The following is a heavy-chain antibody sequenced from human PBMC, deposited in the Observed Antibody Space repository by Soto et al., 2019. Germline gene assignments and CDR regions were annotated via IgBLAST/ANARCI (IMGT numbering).Heavy chain of an antibody. V-gene: IGHV3-73*01. J-gene: IGHJ4*02. CDR2: IRSKANSYAT. CDR3: TSGRGEDCTNGVCYTRFDY. Sequence: GGSLRLSCAASGFTFSGSAMRWVRQASGKGLEWVGRIRSKANSYATEDAASVQGRFTISRDDSKNKAYLQMNSLTTEDTAVYYCTSGRGEDCTNGVCYTRFDYWGQGTLVTVSS. CDR1: GFTFSGSA. D-gene: IGHD2-8*01.